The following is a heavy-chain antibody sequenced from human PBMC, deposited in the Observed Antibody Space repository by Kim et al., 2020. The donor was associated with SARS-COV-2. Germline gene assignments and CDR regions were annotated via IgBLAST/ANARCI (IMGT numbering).Heavy chain of an antibody. CDR2: ISSSGDRT. CDR3: AKGYTAYDA. D-gene: IGHD5-12*01. CDR1: GLTFSSYA. J-gene: IGHJ5*02. V-gene: IGHV3-23*01. Sequence: GGSLRLSCTASGLTFSSYAMTWVRQAPGKGLEWVSGISSSGDRTYYPDSVKGRFTISRDNSRNTLFLQMDSLRGEDTAFYYCAKGYTAYDAWGQGTLVTVSS.